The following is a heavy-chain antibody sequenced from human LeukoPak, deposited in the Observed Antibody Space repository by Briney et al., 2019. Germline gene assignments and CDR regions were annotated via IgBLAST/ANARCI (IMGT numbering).Heavy chain of an antibody. Sequence: PGGSLRLSCAASGFTFSSYWMHWVRQAPGKGLVWVSRINTDGSSTSYADSVKGRFTISRDNAKNTLYLQMNSLRAEDTAVYYCARDSSIAARPHYLDYWGQGTLVTVSS. CDR3: ARDSSIAARPHYLDY. CDR1: GFTFSSYW. D-gene: IGHD6-6*01. J-gene: IGHJ4*02. V-gene: IGHV3-74*01. CDR2: INTDGSST.